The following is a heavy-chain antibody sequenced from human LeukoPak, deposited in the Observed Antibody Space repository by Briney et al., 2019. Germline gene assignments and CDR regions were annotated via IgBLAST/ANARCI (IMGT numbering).Heavy chain of an antibody. J-gene: IGHJ5*02. V-gene: IGHV3-23*01. CDR2: ISGSGGST. CDR1: GFTFSSYA. D-gene: IGHD3-10*01. Sequence: GGSLRLSCAASGFTFSSYAISWVRQAPGKGLEWVSAISGSGGSTYYADSVKGRFTISRDNSKNTLYLQMNSLRAEDTAVYYCAKVVWFGESHNWFDPWGQGTLVTVSS. CDR3: AKVVWFGESHNWFDP.